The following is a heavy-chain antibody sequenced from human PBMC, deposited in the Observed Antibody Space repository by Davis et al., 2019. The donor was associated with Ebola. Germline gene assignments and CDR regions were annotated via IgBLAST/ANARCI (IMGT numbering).Heavy chain of an antibody. CDR3: ARHGIAVDY. V-gene: IGHV4-34*01. Sequence: MPSETLSLTCAVYGGSFSGYYWSWIRQPPGKGLEWIGEINHSGSTNYNPSLKSRVTISVDKSKNQFSLKLSSVTAADTAVYYCARHGIAVDYWGQGTLVTVSS. CDR1: GGSFSGYY. CDR2: INHSGST. J-gene: IGHJ4*02. D-gene: IGHD6-19*01.